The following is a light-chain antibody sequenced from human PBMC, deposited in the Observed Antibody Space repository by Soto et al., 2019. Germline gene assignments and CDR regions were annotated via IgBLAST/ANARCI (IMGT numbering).Light chain of an antibody. CDR1: QSVSSK. J-gene: IGKJ1*01. V-gene: IGKV3-15*01. CDR3: QQYNNWPPT. CDR2: GAS. Sequence: EIVMTQSPATLSVSPGERATLSCRASQSVSSKLAWYQQKPGQAPRLLIYGASTRATGIPARFSGSGSGTECTLTISSLQSEDFAVYYCQQYNNWPPTFGQGTKVEIK.